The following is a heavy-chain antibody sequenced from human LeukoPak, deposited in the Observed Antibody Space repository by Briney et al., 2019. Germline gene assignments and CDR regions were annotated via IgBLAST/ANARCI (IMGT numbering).Heavy chain of an antibody. CDR1: GGSISSYY. CDR2: IYYSGTT. J-gene: IGHJ4*02. D-gene: IGHD3-10*01. V-gene: IGHV4-59*01. CDR3: ATSYPSGSYGNLDS. Sequence: KPSETLSLTCTVSGGSISSYYWSWIRQPPGKGLEGIGYIYYSGTTSYSPSLKSRVTMSVDAPKNQFSLKLSSVTAADTAVYYCATSYPSGSYGNLDSWGQGTLVSVSS.